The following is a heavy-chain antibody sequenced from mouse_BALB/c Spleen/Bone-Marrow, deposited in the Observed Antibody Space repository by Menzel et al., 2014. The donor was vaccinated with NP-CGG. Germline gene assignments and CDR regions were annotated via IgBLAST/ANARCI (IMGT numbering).Heavy chain of an antibody. J-gene: IGHJ3*01. CDR2: INPDSSTI. V-gene: IGHV4-1*02. CDR1: GFDFSRYW. CDR3: ARLSYHGRFAY. D-gene: IGHD3-1*01. Sequence: EVKLMESGGGLVQPGGSLKLSCAASGFDFSRYWMSWVRQAPGKGLEWIGEINPDSSTINYTPSLKDKFIISRDNAKNTLFLQMSKVRFEGTGLYYCARLSYHGRFAYWGPGTLVTFPA.